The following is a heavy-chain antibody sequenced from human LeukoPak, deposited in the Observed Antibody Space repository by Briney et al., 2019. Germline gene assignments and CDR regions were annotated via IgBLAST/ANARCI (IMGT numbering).Heavy chain of an antibody. V-gene: IGHV1-58*02. CDR2: IVVGSGNT. J-gene: IGHJ6*02. CDR1: GFTFTSSA. CDR3: AAPDIVVVPAAPRNYYGMDV. Sequence: SVKVSCKASGFTFTSSAMQWVRQARGQRLEWIGWIVVGSGNTNYAQKFQERVTITRDMSTSTAYMELSSLRSEDTAVYYCAAPDIVVVPAAPRNYYGMDVWGQGTTVTVSS. D-gene: IGHD2-2*01.